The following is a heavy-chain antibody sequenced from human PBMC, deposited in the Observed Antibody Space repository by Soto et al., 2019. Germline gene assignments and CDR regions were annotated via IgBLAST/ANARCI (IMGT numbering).Heavy chain of an antibody. V-gene: IGHV4-34*01. CDR1: GGSLSGYY. J-gene: IGHJ4*02. Sequence: SETLALTCAVYGGSLSGYYWSWIRQPPGKGLEWIGRINHRGNTYYNPSLKTRVTISLDKSRSQFSLKLNSVTAADSAVYFCARLEGLATISYYFDFWGPGALVTVSS. CDR2: INHRGNT. CDR3: ARLEGLATISYYFDF. D-gene: IGHD3-9*01.